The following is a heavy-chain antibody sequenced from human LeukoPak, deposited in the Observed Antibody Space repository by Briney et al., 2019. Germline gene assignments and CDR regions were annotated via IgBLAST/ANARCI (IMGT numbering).Heavy chain of an antibody. D-gene: IGHD3-3*01. CDR1: GFTVSSNY. V-gene: IGHV3-53*01. Sequence: GGSLRLSCAASGFTVSSNYMSWVRQAPGKGLEWVSVIYSVGSTYYADSVKGRFTISRHNSKNTLYLQMNSLRAEDTAVYYCAKFLDFWSGPTTYWGQGTLVTVSS. J-gene: IGHJ4*02. CDR2: IYSVGST. CDR3: AKFLDFWSGPTTY.